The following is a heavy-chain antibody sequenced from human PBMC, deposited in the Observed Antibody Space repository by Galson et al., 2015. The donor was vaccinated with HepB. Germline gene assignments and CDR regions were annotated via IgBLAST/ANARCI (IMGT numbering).Heavy chain of an antibody. D-gene: IGHD3-10*01. CDR3: AKGVVDYYGSGRRSYWYFDL. J-gene: IGHJ2*01. Sequence: SLRLSCAASGFTFSSYAMSWVRQAPGKGLEWVSAISGSGGSTYYADSVKGRFTISRDNSKNTLYLQMNSLRAEDTAVYYCAKGVVDYYGSGRRSYWYFDLWGRGTLVTVSS. V-gene: IGHV3-23*01. CDR2: ISGSGGST. CDR1: GFTFSSYA.